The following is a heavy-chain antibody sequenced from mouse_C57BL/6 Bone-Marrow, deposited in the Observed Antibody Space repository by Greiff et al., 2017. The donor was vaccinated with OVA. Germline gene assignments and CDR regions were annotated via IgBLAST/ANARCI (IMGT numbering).Heavy chain of an antibody. V-gene: IGHV1-76*01. J-gene: IGHJ4*01. D-gene: IGHD2-4*01. CDR3: ARRIYYDYDRGYAMDY. CDR1: GYTFTDYY. Sequence: QVQLQQSGAELVRPGASVKLSCKASGYTFTDYYINWVKQRPGQGLEWIARIYPGSGNTYYNEKFKGKATLTAEKSSSTAYMQLSSLTSEDSAVYFCARRIYYDYDRGYAMDYWGQGTSVTVSS. CDR2: IYPGSGNT.